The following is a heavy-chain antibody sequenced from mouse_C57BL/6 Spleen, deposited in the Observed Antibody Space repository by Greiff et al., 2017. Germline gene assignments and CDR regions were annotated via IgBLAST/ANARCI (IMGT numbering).Heavy chain of an antibody. CDR2: ISSGGSYT. CDR1: GFTFSSYG. J-gene: IGHJ2*01. V-gene: IGHV5-6*01. CDR3: ARHLMVTYYFDY. D-gene: IGHD2-3*01. Sequence: EVQRVESGGDLVKPGGSLKLSCAASGFTFSSYGMSWVRQTPDKRLEWVATISSGGSYTYYPDSVKGRFTISRDNAKNTLYLQMSSLKSEDTAMYYCARHLMVTYYFDYWGQGTTLTVSS.